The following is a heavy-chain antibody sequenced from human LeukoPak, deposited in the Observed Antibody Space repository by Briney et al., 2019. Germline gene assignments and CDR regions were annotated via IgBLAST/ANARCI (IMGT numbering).Heavy chain of an antibody. Sequence: SETLSLTCTVSGGSISSYYWSWIRQPPGKGLEWIGYIYYSGSTNYNPSLKSRVTISVDTSKNQFSLKLSSVTTADTAVYYCVRAVLLWFGESPYYFDYWGQGTLVTVSS. CDR2: IYYSGST. J-gene: IGHJ4*02. CDR3: VRAVLLWFGESPYYFDY. D-gene: IGHD3-10*01. V-gene: IGHV4-59*01. CDR1: GGSISSYY.